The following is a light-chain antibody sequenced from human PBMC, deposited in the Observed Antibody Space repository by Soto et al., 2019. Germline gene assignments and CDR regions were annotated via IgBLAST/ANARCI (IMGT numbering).Light chain of an antibody. V-gene: IGLV1-40*01. Sequence: QSVLTQPPSVSGAPGQRVTISCTGSSSNIGAGYDVHWYQQLPGTAPKLLIYGNSKRPSGVPDRFSGSKSGTSASLAITGLQAEDEADYYCQSYDSSLSGYVFGPGTKVTVL. CDR1: SSNIGAGYD. CDR3: QSYDSSLSGYV. CDR2: GNS. J-gene: IGLJ1*01.